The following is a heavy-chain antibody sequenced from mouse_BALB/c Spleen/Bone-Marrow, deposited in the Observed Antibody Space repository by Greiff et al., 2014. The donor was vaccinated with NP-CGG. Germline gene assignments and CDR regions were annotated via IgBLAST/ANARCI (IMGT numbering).Heavy chain of an antibody. D-gene: IGHD1-1*01. CDR2: IYPGSGST. CDR3: TRVYYYGSHWFAY. CDR1: GYTFTSYW. Sequence: LQQSGSELVRPGASVKLSCKASGYTFTSYWMHWVKQRPGQGLEWIGNIYPGSGSTNYDEKFKSKATLTVDTSSSTAYMQLSSLTSEDSAVYYCTRVYYYGSHWFAYWGQGTLVTVSA. J-gene: IGHJ3*01. V-gene: IGHV1S22*01.